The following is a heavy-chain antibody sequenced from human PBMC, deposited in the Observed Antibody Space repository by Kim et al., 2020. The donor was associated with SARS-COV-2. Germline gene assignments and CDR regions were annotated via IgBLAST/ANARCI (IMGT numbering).Heavy chain of an antibody. Sequence: GGSLRLSCAASGFTFSSYAMHWVRQAPGKGLEWVAVISYDGSNKYYADSVKGRFTISRDNSKNTLYLQMNSLRAEDTAVYYCARVRGYSYGDAFDIWGQG. V-gene: IGHV3-30*04. CDR3: ARVRGYSYGDAFDI. D-gene: IGHD5-18*01. J-gene: IGHJ3*02. CDR1: GFTFSSYA. CDR2: ISYDGSNK.